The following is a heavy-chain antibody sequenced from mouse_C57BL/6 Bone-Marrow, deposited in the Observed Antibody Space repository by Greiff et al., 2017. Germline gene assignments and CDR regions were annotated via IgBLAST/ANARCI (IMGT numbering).Heavy chain of an antibody. D-gene: IGHD2-4*01. Sequence: EVMLVESGEGLVKPGGSLKLSCAAPGFTFSSYAMSWVRQTPEKRLEWVAYISSGGDYIYYADTVKGRFTISRDNARNTLYLQMSSLKSEDTAMYYCTRAYYDYAYFDYWGQGTTLTVSS. V-gene: IGHV5-9-1*02. CDR1: GFTFSSYA. J-gene: IGHJ2*01. CDR3: TRAYYDYAYFDY. CDR2: ISSGGDYI.